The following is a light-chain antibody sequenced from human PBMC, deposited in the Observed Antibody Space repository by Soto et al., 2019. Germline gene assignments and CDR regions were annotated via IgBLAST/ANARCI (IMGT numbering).Light chain of an antibody. Sequence: DLQMTQSPSSLSASIGDSVTITCQASQTIIGYLNWYQQKPGKAPRLLINAASNLQSGVPSRFRGSGSETDFTLTITSLQPEDFATYYCQQSYTTPRTFGQGTKVEIQ. CDR1: QTIIGY. CDR2: AAS. CDR3: QQSYTTPRT. V-gene: IGKV1-39*01. J-gene: IGKJ1*01.